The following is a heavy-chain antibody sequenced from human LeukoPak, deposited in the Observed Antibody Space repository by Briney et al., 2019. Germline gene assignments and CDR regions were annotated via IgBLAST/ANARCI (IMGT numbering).Heavy chain of an antibody. CDR2: INAGNGNT. CDR3: ARVAMVRGVIMLYFDY. V-gene: IGHV1-3*01. J-gene: IGHJ4*02. Sequence: GASVKVSCKASGYTFTSYAMHWVRQAPGQRLEWMGWINAGNGNTKYSQKFQGRVTITRDTSASTAYMELSSLRSEDTAVYYCARVAMVRGVIMLYFDYWGQGTLVTFSS. D-gene: IGHD3-10*01. CDR1: GYTFTSYA.